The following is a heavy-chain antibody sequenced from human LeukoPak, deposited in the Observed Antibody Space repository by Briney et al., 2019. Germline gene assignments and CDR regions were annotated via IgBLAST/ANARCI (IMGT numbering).Heavy chain of an antibody. D-gene: IGHD2-15*01. CDR1: GFTFSSYA. V-gene: IGHV3-30-3*01. J-gene: IGHJ4*02. Sequence: GRSLRLSCAASGFTFSSYAMHWVRQAPGKGLEWVAVISYDGSNKYYADSVKGRFTISRDNSKNTLYLQMNSLRAEDTAVYYCARAEASDCSGGSCYSGSFDYWGQGTLVTVSS. CDR3: ARAEASDCSGGSCYSGSFDY. CDR2: ISYDGSNK.